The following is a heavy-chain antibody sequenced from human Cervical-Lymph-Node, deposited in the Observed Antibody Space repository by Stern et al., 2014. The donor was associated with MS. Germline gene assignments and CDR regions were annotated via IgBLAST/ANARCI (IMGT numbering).Heavy chain of an antibody. Sequence: QVQLQQWGAGLLKPSETLSLTCAIYGGSFSGHYCSWTRQAPGKGLEWIGEIHPSGSAYYNPSLKSRVTISADTSRNQLSLRLTSVTDADTAVYYCARGLDQYKGGDSWGQGTLVTVSS. CDR3: ARGLDQYKGGDS. V-gene: IGHV4-34*01. D-gene: IGHD1-14*01. CDR1: GGSFSGHY. J-gene: IGHJ4*02. CDR2: IHPSGSA.